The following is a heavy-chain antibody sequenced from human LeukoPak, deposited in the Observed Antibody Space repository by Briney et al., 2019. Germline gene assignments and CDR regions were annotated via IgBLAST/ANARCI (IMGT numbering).Heavy chain of an antibody. CDR1: GGSISSSSYY. V-gene: IGHV4-39*01. Sequence: SETLSLTCTVSGGSISSSSYYWGWIRQPPGKGLEWIVSIYYSGSTYYNPSLKSRVTISVDTSKNQFSLKLSSVTAADTAVYYCASTSITHFQHWGQGTLVTVSS. J-gene: IGHJ1*01. CDR2: IYYSGST. CDR3: ASTSITHFQH. D-gene: IGHD3-3*02.